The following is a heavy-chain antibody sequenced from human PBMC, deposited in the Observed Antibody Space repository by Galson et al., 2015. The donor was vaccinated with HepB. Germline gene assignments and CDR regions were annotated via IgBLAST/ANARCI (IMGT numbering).Heavy chain of an antibody. CDR3: ARVVDNSGWYSFDY. Sequence: SLRLSCAASGFTFRNYAMHWVRQAPGKGLEWVAVIWYDGSNKYYADSVKGRFTISRDNSKNTLYLQMNSLRPEDTAVYYCARVVDNSGWYSFDYWGQGTLVTVSS. CDR2: IWYDGSNK. CDR1: GFTFRNYA. D-gene: IGHD6-19*01. V-gene: IGHV3-30*04. J-gene: IGHJ4*02.